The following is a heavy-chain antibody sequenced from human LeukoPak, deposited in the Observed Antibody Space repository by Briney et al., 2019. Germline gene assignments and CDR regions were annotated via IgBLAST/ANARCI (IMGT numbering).Heavy chain of an antibody. CDR2: ISGSGGST. CDR1: GFTFSSYA. D-gene: IGHD3-22*01. V-gene: IGHV3-23*01. CDR3: ARAVNVPYDSSGLGWFDP. J-gene: IGHJ5*02. Sequence: GGSLRLSCAASGFTFSSYAMSWVRQAPGKGLEWVSAISGSGGSTYYADSVKGRFTISRDNSKNTLYLQMNSLRAEDTAVYYCARAVNVPYDSSGLGWFDPWGQGTLVTVSS.